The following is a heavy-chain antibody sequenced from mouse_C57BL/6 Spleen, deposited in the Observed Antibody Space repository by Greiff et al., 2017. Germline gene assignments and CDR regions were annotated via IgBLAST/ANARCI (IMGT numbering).Heavy chain of an antibody. CDR1: GYTFTGYW. D-gene: IGHD2-4*01. J-gene: IGHJ3*01. CDR2: ILPGGGST. CDR3: ARAKNDYAWFAY. Sequence: VQLQQSGAELMKPGASVKLSCKATGYTFTGYWIAWVKQRPGHGLEWIGEILPGGGSTNYNEKFKGKATFSADTSSNTAYMQLSSLTTEDSAIYYCARAKNDYAWFAYWGQGTLVTVSA. V-gene: IGHV1-9*01.